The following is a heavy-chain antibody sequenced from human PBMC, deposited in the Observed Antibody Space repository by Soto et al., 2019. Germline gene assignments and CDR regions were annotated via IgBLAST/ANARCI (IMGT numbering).Heavy chain of an antibody. CDR1: GFTFSIYS. J-gene: IGHJ6*02. D-gene: IGHD3-10*01. CDR2: ISSTSSTI. CDR3: ATYYGSGSYFPDHYYYGMDV. Sequence: GGSMRLSCAASGFTFSIYSMNWVRQAPGKGLDWISYISSTSSTIYYADSVKGRFTISRDNAKNSLYLQMNSLRAEDTAVYYCATYYGSGSYFPDHYYYGMDVWGQGTTVTV. V-gene: IGHV3-48*01.